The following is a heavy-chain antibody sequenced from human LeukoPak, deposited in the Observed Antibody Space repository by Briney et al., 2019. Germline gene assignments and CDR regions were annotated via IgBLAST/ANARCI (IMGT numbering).Heavy chain of an antibody. J-gene: IGHJ5*02. Sequence: SVKVSCKASGYTFTSYGISWVRQAPGQGLEWMGGIIPIFGTANYAQKFQGRVTITADESTSTAYMELSSLRSEDTAVYYCARVYSGGLSHFWFDPWGQGTLVTVSS. CDR1: GYTFTSYG. D-gene: IGHD6-19*01. CDR3: ARVYSGGLSHFWFDP. CDR2: IIPIFGTA. V-gene: IGHV1-69*13.